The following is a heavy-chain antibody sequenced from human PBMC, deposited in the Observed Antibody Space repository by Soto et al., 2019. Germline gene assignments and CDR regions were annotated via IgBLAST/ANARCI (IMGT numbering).Heavy chain of an antibody. CDR2: ISGYGGST. CDR3: AEQRTTVTTSFDY. CDR1: GFTFGAHP. Sequence: EVQLLESGGGLVQPGGSLTVSCAASGFTFGAHPMSWVRLAPGKGLEWVSTISGYGGSTYYPDSLKGRFIISRDNSKNALYLQLQTLRAEDTAIYFCAEQRTTVTTSFDYWGQGTRVTVSS. J-gene: IGHJ4*02. V-gene: IGHV3-23*01. D-gene: IGHD4-17*01.